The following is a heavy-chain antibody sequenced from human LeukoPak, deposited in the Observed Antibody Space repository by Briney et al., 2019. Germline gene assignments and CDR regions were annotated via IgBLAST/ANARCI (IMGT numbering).Heavy chain of an antibody. CDR2: ISWNSGSI. V-gene: IGHV3-9*03. CDR1: GFTFDDYG. D-gene: IGHD6-19*01. Sequence: GGSLRLSCAASGFTFDDYGMSWVRQAPGKGLEWVSGISWNSGSIFYADSVKGRFTISRDNAKNSLYLQMNSLRAEDMAFYYCAKGGIAVALGYFDYWGQGTLVTVSS. CDR3: AKGGIAVALGYFDY. J-gene: IGHJ4*02.